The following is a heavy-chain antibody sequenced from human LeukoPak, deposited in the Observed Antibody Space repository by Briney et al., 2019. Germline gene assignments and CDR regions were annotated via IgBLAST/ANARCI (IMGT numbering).Heavy chain of an antibody. V-gene: IGHV3-74*01. CDR3: AKEAPTVPDVLDY. D-gene: IGHD4-17*01. CDR2: INSDGITT. Sequence: GGSLRLSCAASGFTFSTYWMHWVRQAPGKGLVWVSRINSDGITTSYADSVKGRFTISRDNAKNTLYLQMNSLRADDTAVYYCAKEAPTVPDVLDYWGQGTLVTVSS. CDR1: GFTFSTYW. J-gene: IGHJ4*02.